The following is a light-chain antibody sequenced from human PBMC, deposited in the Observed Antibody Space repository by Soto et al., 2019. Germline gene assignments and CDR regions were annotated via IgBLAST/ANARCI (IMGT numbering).Light chain of an antibody. CDR2: GAS. V-gene: IGKV3-20*01. Sequence: EIVLTQSPGTLSLSPGERATLSCRASQSVSSSYLAWYQQQPGQAPRLLSYGASSRATGIPDRFSGSGSGTDFTLTISRLEPEDFAVYYCQQYDSSPLTFGGGTKVEIK. CDR1: QSVSSSY. CDR3: QQYDSSPLT. J-gene: IGKJ4*01.